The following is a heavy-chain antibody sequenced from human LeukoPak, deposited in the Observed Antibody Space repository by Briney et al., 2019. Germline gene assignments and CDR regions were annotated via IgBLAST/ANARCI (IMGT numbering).Heavy chain of an antibody. V-gene: IGHV4-39*07. CDR3: ARRRLSYSSSWYVFDY. J-gene: IGHJ4*02. CDR2: IYYSGST. CDR1: GGSISSSSYY. Sequence: SETLSLTCTVSGGSISSSSYYWGWIRQPPGKGLEWIGSIYYSGSTNYNPSLKSRITISVDTSKNQFSLKLSSVTAADTAVYYCARRRLSYSSSWYVFDYWGQGTLVTVSS. D-gene: IGHD6-13*01.